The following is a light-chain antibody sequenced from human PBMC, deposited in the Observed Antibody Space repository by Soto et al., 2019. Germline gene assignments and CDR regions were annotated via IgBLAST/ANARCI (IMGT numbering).Light chain of an antibody. V-gene: IGLV2-14*02. J-gene: IGLJ1*01. CDR1: SSDVGNYNL. CDR3: SSYTRSSTLYV. Sequence: QSALTQPASVSGSPGQSITISCTGTSSDVGNYNLVSWYQQHPGKAPKLMIYEGSKRPSGVSDRFSGSKSGNTASLTISGLQAEDEADYYCSSYTRSSTLYVFGTGTKLTVL. CDR2: EGS.